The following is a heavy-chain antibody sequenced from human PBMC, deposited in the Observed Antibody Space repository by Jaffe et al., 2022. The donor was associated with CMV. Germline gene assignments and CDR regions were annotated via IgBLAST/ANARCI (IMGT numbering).Heavy chain of an antibody. Sequence: QVQLQESGPGLVKPSETLSLTCTVSGGSISSYYWSWIRQPPGKGLEWIGYIYYSGSTNYNPSLKSRVTISVDTSKNQFSLKLSSVTAADTAVYYCARHIRSVELEPRWAEYYYYYMDVWGKGTTVTVSS. J-gene: IGHJ6*03. CDR1: GGSISSYY. CDR2: IYYSGST. V-gene: IGHV4-59*08. D-gene: IGHD1-1*01. CDR3: ARHIRSVELEPRWAEYYYYYMDV.